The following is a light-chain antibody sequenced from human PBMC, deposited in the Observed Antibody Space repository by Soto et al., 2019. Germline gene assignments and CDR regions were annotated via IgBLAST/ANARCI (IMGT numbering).Light chain of an antibody. V-gene: IGKV3-15*01. Sequence: ETMMTQSPDTLSVSLWERATLSCRASQSLRSSLAWYQQQPGQAPRLLIYDASTRATGIPARFSGSGSGTAFTLTISGLQSEEFAVYYCQQYNNWPQTFGQGTNVDIK. CDR1: QSLRSS. CDR3: QQYNNWPQT. CDR2: DAS. J-gene: IGKJ1*01.